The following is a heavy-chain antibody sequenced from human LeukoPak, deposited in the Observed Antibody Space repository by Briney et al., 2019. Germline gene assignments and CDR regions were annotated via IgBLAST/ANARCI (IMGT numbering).Heavy chain of an antibody. J-gene: IGHJ4*02. V-gene: IGHV1-46*01. CDR2: INPSGGST. CDR3: ARNQYLASRVGATDGGFDY. D-gene: IGHD1-26*01. Sequence: ASVKVSCKASGYTFTSYYMHWVRQAPGQGLEWMGIINPSGGSTSHAQKFQGRVTMTRDTSTSTVYMELSSLRSEDTAVYYCARNQYLASRVGATDGGFDYWGQGTLVTVSS. CDR1: GYTFTSYY.